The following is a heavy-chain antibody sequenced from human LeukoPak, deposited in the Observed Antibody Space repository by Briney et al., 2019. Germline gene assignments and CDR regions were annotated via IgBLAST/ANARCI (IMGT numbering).Heavy chain of an antibody. V-gene: IGHV3-30-3*01. CDR2: ISYDGSNK. CDR3: ATDLYCSSTSCYSRGPFDY. J-gene: IGHJ4*02. CDR1: GFTFSSYA. Sequence: GGSLRLSCAASGFTFSSYAMHWVRQAPGKGLEWVAVISYDGSNKYYADSVKGRFTISRDNSKNTMYLQMNSLRAEDTAVYYCATDLYCSSTSCYSRGPFDYWGQGTLVTVSS. D-gene: IGHD2-2*01.